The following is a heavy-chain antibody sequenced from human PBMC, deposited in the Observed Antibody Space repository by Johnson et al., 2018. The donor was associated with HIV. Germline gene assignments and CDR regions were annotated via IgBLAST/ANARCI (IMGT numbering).Heavy chain of an antibody. CDR2: IKQDGSEK. J-gene: IGHJ3*02. CDR3: ARALSGVVEWWELPGHAFDI. CDR1: GFTFDDYA. V-gene: IGHV3-7*03. Sequence: VQLVESGGGLVQPGRSLRLSCAASGFTFDDYAMHWVRQAPGKGLEWVANIKQDGSEKYYVDSVKGRFTISRDNAKNSLYLQMNSLRAEDTAVYYCARALSGVVEWWELPGHAFDIWGQGTMVTVSS. D-gene: IGHD1-26*01.